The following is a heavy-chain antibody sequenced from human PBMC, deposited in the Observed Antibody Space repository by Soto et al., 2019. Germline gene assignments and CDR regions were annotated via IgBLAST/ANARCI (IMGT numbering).Heavy chain of an antibody. J-gene: IGHJ4*02. CDR2: INPSGGDT. V-gene: IGHV1-46*02. CDR3: ASGGCGGECSVDF. D-gene: IGHD2-21*01. Sequence: APGEVSSEATWSTLHIPYISFVRMPTGQGLEWMGIINPSGGDTTYAQQFQGRVTMTRDKSTRTVYMELSSLRSEDTAVDYCASGGCGGECSVDFLGTGTMV. CDR1: WSTLHIPY.